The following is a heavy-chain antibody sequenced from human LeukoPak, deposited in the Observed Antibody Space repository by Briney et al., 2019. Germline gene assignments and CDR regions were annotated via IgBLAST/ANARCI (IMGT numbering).Heavy chain of an antibody. D-gene: IGHD3-9*01. CDR1: GFTFSSYE. J-gene: IGHJ4*02. Sequence: GGSLRLSCAASGFTFSSYEVNWVRQAPGKGLEWISNIRTTAEGAKYAYYADSVKGRVTISRDDGKNTLYLHMNSLRDDDTAVYYCATDQRYAFDYWGQGILVTVSS. CDR2: IRTTAEGAKYA. CDR3: ATDQRYAFDY. V-gene: IGHV3-48*03.